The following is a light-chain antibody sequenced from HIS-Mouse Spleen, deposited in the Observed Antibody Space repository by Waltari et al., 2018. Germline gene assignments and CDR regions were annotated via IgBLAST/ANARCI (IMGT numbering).Light chain of an antibody. CDR3: QQYYSTPFT. Sequence: DIVMTQSPDSLAVSLGERATINCKSSQSVLYSSNNKTYLAWYQQKPGQPPKLLIYCASTRESGVPDRFSGSGSGTDFTLTISSLQAEDVAVYYCQQYYSTPFTFGPGTKVDIK. J-gene: IGKJ3*01. CDR1: QSVLYSSNNKTY. CDR2: CAS. V-gene: IGKV4-1*01.